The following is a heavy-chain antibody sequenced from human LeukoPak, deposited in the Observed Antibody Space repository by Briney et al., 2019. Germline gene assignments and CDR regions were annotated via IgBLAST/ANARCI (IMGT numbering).Heavy chain of an antibody. D-gene: IGHD1-26*01. J-gene: IGHJ5*02. CDR2: AYYTGDN. CDR3: ARLVAPGSLEDWFDP. Sequence: SETLSLTCTVSGGSMSSAYWSWLRQSPGKGLEWIGYAYYTGDNNYNPSLKSRVTILVDTSKRQFSLKMRSVTAADTAIYYCARLVAPGSLEDWFDPWGQGTLVTVPS. CDR1: GGSMSSAY. V-gene: IGHV4-59*01.